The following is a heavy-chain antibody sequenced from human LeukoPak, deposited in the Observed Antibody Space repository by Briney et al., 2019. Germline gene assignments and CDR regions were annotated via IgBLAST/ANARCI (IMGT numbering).Heavy chain of an antibody. CDR1: GGSISSYY. CDR2: IYYSGST. D-gene: IGHD6-13*01. CDR3: ARHPVSSWQNRVFDY. V-gene: IGHV4-59*08. Sequence: SETLSLTCTVSGGSISSYYWSWIRQPPGKGLEWIGYIYYSGSTNYNPSLKSRVTISVDTSKNQFSLKLSSVTAADTAVYYRARHPVSSWQNRVFDYWGQGTLVTVSS. J-gene: IGHJ4*02.